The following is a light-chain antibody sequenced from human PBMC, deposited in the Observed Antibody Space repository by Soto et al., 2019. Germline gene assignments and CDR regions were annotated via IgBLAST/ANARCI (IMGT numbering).Light chain of an antibody. Sequence: EIVLTQSPGTLSLSPGERATLSCRASQSVSGSYLAWYQQKPGQAPRLLIYGASSRATGIPDRYSGSGSETEFTLTISSLQSEDFAVYYCQQYEKGPYTFGQGTKVDIK. V-gene: IGKV3-20*01. CDR3: QQYEKGPYT. CDR1: QSVSGSY. J-gene: IGKJ2*01. CDR2: GAS.